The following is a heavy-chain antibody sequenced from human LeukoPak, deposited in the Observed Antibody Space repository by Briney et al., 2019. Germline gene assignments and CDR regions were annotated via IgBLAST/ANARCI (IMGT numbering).Heavy chain of an antibody. CDR3: ARDRRVATPRGIAAAGTYNWFDP. CDR2: INHSGST. CDR1: GGSFSGYY. V-gene: IGHV4-34*01. J-gene: IGHJ5*02. Sequence: PSETLSLTCAVHGGSFSGYYWSWIRQPPGKGLEWIGEINHSGSTNYNPSLKSRVTISVDTSKNQFSLKLSSVTAADTAVYYCARDRRVATPRGIAAAGTYNWFDPWGQGTLVTVSS. D-gene: IGHD6-13*01.